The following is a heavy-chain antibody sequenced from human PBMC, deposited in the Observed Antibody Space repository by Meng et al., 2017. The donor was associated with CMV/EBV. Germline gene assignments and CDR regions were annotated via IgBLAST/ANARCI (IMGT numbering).Heavy chain of an antibody. CDR3: ARDSACSGGSCYLTGYYFDY. Sequence: SVKVSCKASGGTFSSYSISWVRQAPGQGLEWMGGIIPILGIANYAEKFQGRVTSTADKSTSTAYMELSSLRSEDTAVYYCARDSACSGGSCYLTGYYFDYWGQGTLVTVSS. J-gene: IGHJ4*02. CDR1: GGTFSSYS. V-gene: IGHV1-69*10. D-gene: IGHD2-15*01. CDR2: IIPILGIA.